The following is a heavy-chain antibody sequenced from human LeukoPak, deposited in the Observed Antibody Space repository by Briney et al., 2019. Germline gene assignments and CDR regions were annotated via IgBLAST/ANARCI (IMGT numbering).Heavy chain of an antibody. D-gene: IGHD6-6*01. CDR2: IYPGDSDT. V-gene: IGHV5-51*01. CDR3: ARRSGIAARRRDAFDI. J-gene: IGHJ3*02. Sequence: GASLQISCKGSGYSFTSYWIGWGRQLPGKGLEWMGIIYPGDSDTRYSPSFQGQVTISADKSISTAYLQWSSLKASDTAMYYCARRSGIAARRRDAFDIWGQGTMVTVSS. CDR1: GYSFTSYW.